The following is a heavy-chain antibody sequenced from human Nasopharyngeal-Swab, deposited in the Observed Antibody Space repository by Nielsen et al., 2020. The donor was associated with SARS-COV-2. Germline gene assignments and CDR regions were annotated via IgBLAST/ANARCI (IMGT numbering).Heavy chain of an antibody. D-gene: IGHD3-22*01. J-gene: IGHJ4*02. V-gene: IGHV3-11*04. CDR1: GFIFSDYY. CDR2: ISRGGESI. Sequence: GGSLRLSCAASGFIFSDYYMTWIRQVPGKGLEWVSFISRGGESIYYADSVKGRFTISRDNAKNSVYLQMNSLRAEDSAVYYCARGDDTTAYYEPFDSWGQGTLVTVSS. CDR3: ARGDDTTAYYEPFDS.